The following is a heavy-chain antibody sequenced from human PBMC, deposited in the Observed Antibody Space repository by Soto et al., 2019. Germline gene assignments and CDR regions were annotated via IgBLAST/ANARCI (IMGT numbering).Heavy chain of an antibody. CDR3: ASSLASTGYNWFDP. Sequence: TLSLTCTVSGGSISNYYWSWIRQPPGKGLEWIGYIYYSGSTNYNPSLKSRVTISVDTSKKQFSLKLNSVTAADTAVYYCASSLASTGYNWFDPWGRGTLVTVSS. V-gene: IGHV4-59*01. CDR2: IYYSGST. J-gene: IGHJ5*02. D-gene: IGHD1-1*01. CDR1: GGSISNYY.